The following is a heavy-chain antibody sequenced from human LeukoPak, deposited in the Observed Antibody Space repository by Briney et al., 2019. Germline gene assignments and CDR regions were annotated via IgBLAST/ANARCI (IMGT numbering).Heavy chain of an antibody. D-gene: IGHD4-17*01. CDR1: GFTFSSYS. CDR3: ARLRYGDYPH. V-gene: IGHV3-21*04. CDR2: ISSSSSYI. J-gene: IGHJ4*02. Sequence: GGSLRLSYAASGFTFSSYSMNWVCQAPGKGLEWVSSISSSSSYIYYADSVKGRFTISRDNAKNSLYLQMNSLRAEDTAVYYCARLRYGDYPHWGQGTLVTVSS.